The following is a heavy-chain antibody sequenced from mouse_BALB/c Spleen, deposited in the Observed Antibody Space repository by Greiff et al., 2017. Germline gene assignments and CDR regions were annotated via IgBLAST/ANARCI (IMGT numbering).Heavy chain of an antibody. J-gene: IGHJ4*01. D-gene: IGHD1-1*01. CDR1: GYTFTSYY. Sequence: QVQLQQSGAELVKPGASVKLSCKASGYTFTSYYMYWVKQRPGQGLEWIGEINPSNGGTNFNEKFKSKATLTVDKSSSTAYMQLSSLTSEDSAVYYCTGYGSSYFDAMDYWGQGTSVTVSS. CDR2: INPSNGGT. V-gene: IGHV1S81*02. CDR3: TGYGSSYFDAMDY.